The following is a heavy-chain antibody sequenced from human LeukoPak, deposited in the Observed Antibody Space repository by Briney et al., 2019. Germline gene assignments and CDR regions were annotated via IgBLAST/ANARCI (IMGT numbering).Heavy chain of an antibody. Sequence: ASVKVSCKASGYTFTGYYMHWVRQAPGQGLEWMGWINPNSGGTNYAQRFQGRVTMTGDTSISTAYMELSRLRSDDTAVYYCARDLRYFDWSPNVYFDYWGQGTLVTVSS. CDR1: GYTFTGYY. D-gene: IGHD3-9*01. CDR3: ARDLRYFDWSPNVYFDY. J-gene: IGHJ4*02. V-gene: IGHV1-2*02. CDR2: INPNSGGT.